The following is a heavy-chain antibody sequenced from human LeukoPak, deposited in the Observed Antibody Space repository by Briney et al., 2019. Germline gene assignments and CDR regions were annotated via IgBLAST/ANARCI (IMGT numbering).Heavy chain of an antibody. V-gene: IGHV4-59*01. CDR2: IYYSGST. Sequence: SETLSLTCTVSGGSISSYYWSWIRQPPGKGLEWIGYIYYSGSTNYNPSLKSRVTISVDTSKTQYSLKLSSVTAADTAVYYCARAGATHYYYYMDVWGKGTTVTVSS. CDR3: ARAGATHYYYYMDV. J-gene: IGHJ6*03. CDR1: GGSISSYY.